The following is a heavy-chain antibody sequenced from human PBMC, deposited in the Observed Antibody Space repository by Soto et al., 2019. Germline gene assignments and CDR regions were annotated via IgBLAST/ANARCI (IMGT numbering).Heavy chain of an antibody. J-gene: IGHJ4*01. CDR2: TRGSGGSP. CDR1: GFTFSSYT. D-gene: IGHD3-22*01. Sequence: EVQLLESGGGLVQPGGSLRLSCAASGFTFSSYTMAWVRQAPGKGLEWVSSTRGSGGSPSYADSVQGRFTISRYNPRNTLSLQMNSLRAEDTATYYCAKARCSGNSCYVPDYWGHGSLVTVSS. V-gene: IGHV3-23*01. CDR3: AKARCSGNSCYVPDY.